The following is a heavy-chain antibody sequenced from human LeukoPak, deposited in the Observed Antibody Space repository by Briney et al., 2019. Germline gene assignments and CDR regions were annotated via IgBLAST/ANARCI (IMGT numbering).Heavy chain of an antibody. J-gene: IGHJ6*04. CDR3: ARGYCSGTSCLRRVYGMDV. CDR2: INPSGGST. CDR1: GYTFTSYY. D-gene: IGHD2-2*01. Sequence: GASVKVSCKASGYTFTSYYMHWVRQAPGQGLEWMGIINPSGGSTSYAQKFQGRVTMTRDTSTSTVYMELSSLRSEDTAVYYCARGYCSGTSCLRRVYGMDVWGKGTTVTVSS. V-gene: IGHV1-46*01.